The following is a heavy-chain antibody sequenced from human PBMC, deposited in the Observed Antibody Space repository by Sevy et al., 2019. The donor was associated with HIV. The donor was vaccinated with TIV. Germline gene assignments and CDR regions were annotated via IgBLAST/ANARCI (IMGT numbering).Heavy chain of an antibody. CDR2: ISYDGSKK. Sequence: GESLKISCAASGFTFSSYALLWVRQAPGKGLEWVSLISYDGSKKYYSDSVKGRFAISRDESKTTLFLQMNSLRSEDTAIYYCARVGVSYCTDDCYHRFDYWGRGTLVTVSS. D-gene: IGHD2-21*02. CDR1: GFTFSSYA. CDR3: ARVGVSYCTDDCYHRFDY. V-gene: IGHV3-30*09. J-gene: IGHJ4*02.